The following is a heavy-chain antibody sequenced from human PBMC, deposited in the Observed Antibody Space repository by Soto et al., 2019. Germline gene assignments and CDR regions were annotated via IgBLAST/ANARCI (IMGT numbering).Heavy chain of an antibody. D-gene: IGHD3-3*01. CDR2: ISYDGSNK. Sequence: QVQLVESGGGVVQTGRSLRLSCAASGFTFSSYGMHWVRQAPGKGLEWVAVISYDGSNKYYADSVKGRFTISRDNSKNTLYLQMNSLRAEDTAVYYCAKGDDHDYWGQGTLVTVSS. CDR3: AKGDDHDY. J-gene: IGHJ4*02. V-gene: IGHV3-30*18. CDR1: GFTFSSYG.